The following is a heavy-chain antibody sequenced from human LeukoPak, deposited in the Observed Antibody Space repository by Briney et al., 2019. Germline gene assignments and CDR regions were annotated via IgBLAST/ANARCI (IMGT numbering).Heavy chain of an antibody. V-gene: IGHV7-4-1*02. D-gene: IGHD1-26*01. CDR3: ARPLIVGATGDAFDI. CDR2: INTNTGNP. CDR1: GYTFTSYA. Sequence: ASVKVSCKASGYTFTSYAMNWVRQARGQGLEWMGWINTNTGNPTYAQGFTGRFVFSLDTSVSTAYLQISSLKAEDTAVYYCARPLIVGATGDAFDIWGQGTMVTVSS. J-gene: IGHJ3*02.